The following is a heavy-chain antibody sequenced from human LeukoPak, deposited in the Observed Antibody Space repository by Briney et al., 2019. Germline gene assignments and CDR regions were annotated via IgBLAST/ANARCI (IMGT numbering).Heavy chain of an antibody. CDR3: ARRDSSGWYSPFDY. D-gene: IGHD6-19*01. Sequence: GESLKISCKGSGYSFTSYWIVWVRQLPGKGLEWMGFIFPGDSDTRYSPSFEGQVTVSADGSINTAYLQWRSLKASDTAMYYCARRDSSGWYSPFDYWGQGTLVTVSP. V-gene: IGHV5-51*01. CDR1: GYSFTSYW. J-gene: IGHJ4*02. CDR2: IFPGDSDT.